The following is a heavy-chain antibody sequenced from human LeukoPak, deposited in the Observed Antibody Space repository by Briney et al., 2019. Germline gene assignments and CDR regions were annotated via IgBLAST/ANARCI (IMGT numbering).Heavy chain of an antibody. CDR3: ARGYPWGYDFWSGYWDPFDY. D-gene: IGHD3-3*01. Sequence: GGSLRLSCAASGFTFSSYGMHWVRQAPGKGLEWVAVISYDGSNKYYADSVKGRFTISRDNAKNSLYLQMNSLRAEDTAVYYCARGYPWGYDFWSGYWDPFDYWGQGTLVTVSS. CDR2: ISYDGSNK. J-gene: IGHJ4*02. CDR1: GFTFSSYG. V-gene: IGHV3-30*12.